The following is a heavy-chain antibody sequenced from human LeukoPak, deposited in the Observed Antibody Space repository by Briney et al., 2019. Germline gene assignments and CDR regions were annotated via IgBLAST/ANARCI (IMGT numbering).Heavy chain of an antibody. CDR2: IWYDGSDK. D-gene: IGHD3-22*01. V-gene: IGHV3-33*01. Sequence: AGGSLRLSCEASGFTFSSYGMHWVRQAPGKGLEWVAVIWYDGSDKYYADSVKGRFSISRDNSKNTLYLQMNSLRAEDTAVYYCARELPPVVNFYFDSWGQGTLVTASS. CDR3: ARELPPVVNFYFDS. CDR1: GFTFSSYG. J-gene: IGHJ4*02.